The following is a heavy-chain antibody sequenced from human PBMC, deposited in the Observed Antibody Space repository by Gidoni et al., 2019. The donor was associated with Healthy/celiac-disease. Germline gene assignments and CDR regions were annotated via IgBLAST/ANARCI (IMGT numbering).Heavy chain of an antibody. Sequence: WVSYISSSGSTIYYADSVKGRFTISRDNAKNSLYLQMNSLRAEDTAVYYCARLGRGNYYDSSGYTPHYYYYGMDVWGQGTTVTVSS. V-gene: IGHV3-11*01. D-gene: IGHD3-22*01. J-gene: IGHJ6*02. CDR2: ISSSGSTI. CDR3: ARLGRGNYYDSSGYTPHYYYYGMDV.